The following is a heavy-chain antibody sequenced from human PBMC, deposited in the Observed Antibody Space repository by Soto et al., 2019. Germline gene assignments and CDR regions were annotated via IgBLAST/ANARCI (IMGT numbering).Heavy chain of an antibody. Sequence: ASVKVSCKASGYTFTSYGISWVRQAPGQGLEWMGWISAYNGNTNYAQKLQGRVTMTTDTSTSTAYMEMRSLRSDDTAVYYCAREPGSTNGNGYYYYMDVWGKGTTVTVSS. CDR1: GYTFTSYG. D-gene: IGHD2-8*01. V-gene: IGHV1-18*01. J-gene: IGHJ6*03. CDR3: AREPGSTNGNGYYYYMDV. CDR2: ISAYNGNT.